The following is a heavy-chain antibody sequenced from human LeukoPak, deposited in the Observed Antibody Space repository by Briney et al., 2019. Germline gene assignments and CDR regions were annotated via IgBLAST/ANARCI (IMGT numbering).Heavy chain of an antibody. Sequence: ASVKVSCKASGYTFTGYYIHWVRQAPGQGLEWVGWTNPHSDDRNYAQRFQGRVTMTRDTSISTVYMELSGLTSDDTAVYYCVRDGPCSSTSCQNFDSWGQGALVTVSS. D-gene: IGHD2-2*01. CDR1: GYTFTGYY. CDR3: VRDGPCSSTSCQNFDS. CDR2: TNPHSDDR. J-gene: IGHJ4*02. V-gene: IGHV1-2*02.